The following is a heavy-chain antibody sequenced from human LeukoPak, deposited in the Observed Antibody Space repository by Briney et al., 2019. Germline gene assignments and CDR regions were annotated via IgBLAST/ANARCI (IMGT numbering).Heavy chain of an antibody. D-gene: IGHD5-12*01. V-gene: IGHV1-2*02. CDR1: GYTFTGYY. Sequence: GASVKVSCKASGYTFTGYYIHWVRQAPGQGLEWMGWINPADGGTKFAQNFQVRVTMTSDTSISTAYMELSSLRSDDTAVYYCAREKIGSGYGQDLDYWGQGTMVTVSS. CDR2: INPADGGT. CDR3: AREKIGSGYGQDLDY. J-gene: IGHJ4*02.